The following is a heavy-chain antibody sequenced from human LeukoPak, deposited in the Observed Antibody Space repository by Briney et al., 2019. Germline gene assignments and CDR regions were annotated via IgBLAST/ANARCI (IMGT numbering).Heavy chain of an antibody. CDR3: AREQRITMVRGVMGYYYYYMDV. D-gene: IGHD3-10*01. Sequence: ASVKVSCKASGYTFTGYYMHWVRQAPGQGRQRMAWINPNSGGTNYAQNFQGRVTITREKTISTAYMELSSLRSEDTAVYYCAREQRITMVRGVMGYYYYYMDVWGKGTTVTVSS. V-gene: IGHV1-2*02. J-gene: IGHJ6*03. CDR2: INPNSGGT. CDR1: GYTFTGYY.